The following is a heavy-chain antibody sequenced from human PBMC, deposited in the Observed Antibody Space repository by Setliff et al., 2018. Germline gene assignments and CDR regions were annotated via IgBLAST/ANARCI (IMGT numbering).Heavy chain of an antibody. D-gene: IGHD6-13*01. V-gene: IGHV3-21*01. Sequence: GGSLRLSCAASGFTFSTPSMNWVRQAPGKGLEWVSSISRSSTYIYYADSMKGRFTISRDNAKNSLYLQMNSLRAEDTAVYYCASAGHSGSWFPFDAFHIWGQGTMVTVSS. CDR2: ISRSSTYI. CDR3: ASAGHSGSWFPFDAFHI. CDR1: GFTFSTPS. J-gene: IGHJ3*02.